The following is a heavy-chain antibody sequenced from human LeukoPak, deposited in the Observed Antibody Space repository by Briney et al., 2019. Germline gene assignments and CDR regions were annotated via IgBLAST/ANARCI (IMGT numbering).Heavy chain of an antibody. Sequence: ASVKVSCKASGYTFTGYYMHWVRQAPGQGLEWMGWINAYNHNTNYAQKLQGRVTMTTDTSTSTAYMELRSLRSDDTAVYYCARLFCTGDRCYRYFDYWGQGTLVTVSS. D-gene: IGHD2-15*01. V-gene: IGHV1-18*04. CDR3: ARLFCTGDRCYRYFDY. J-gene: IGHJ4*02. CDR2: INAYNHNT. CDR1: GYTFTGYY.